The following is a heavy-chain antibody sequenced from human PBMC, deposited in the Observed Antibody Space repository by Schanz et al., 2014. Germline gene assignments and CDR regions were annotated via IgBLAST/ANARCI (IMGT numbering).Heavy chain of an antibody. D-gene: IGHD6-19*01. J-gene: IGHJ4*02. V-gene: IGHV3-21*02. CDR3: AKDLPAVAVAPLMTGLYDS. CDR2: ISPSSSYI. CDR1: GFTFSSYN. Sequence: EVQLVESGGGLVRPGDSLRLSCAASGFTFSSYNINWVRQAPGKGLEYISSISPSSSYIYYADSVKGRFTISRDNAKNSLYLQMNSLRAEDAAVYHCAKDLPAVAVAPLMTGLYDSWGQGTLVTVSS.